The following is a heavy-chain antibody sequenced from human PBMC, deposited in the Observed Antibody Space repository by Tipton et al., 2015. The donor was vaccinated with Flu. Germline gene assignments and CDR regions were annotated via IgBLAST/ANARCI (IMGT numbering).Heavy chain of an antibody. CDR3: ARASAAPYGMDV. Sequence: TLSLTCTVSGGSISSYYWSWIRQPPGKGLEWIGYIYYSGSTNYNPSLKSRVTISVDTSKNQFSLKLSSVTAADTAVYYCARASAAPYGMDVWGQGTTVTVSS. CDR1: GGSISSYY. CDR2: IYYSGST. J-gene: IGHJ6*02. V-gene: IGHV4-59*08. D-gene: IGHD6-25*01.